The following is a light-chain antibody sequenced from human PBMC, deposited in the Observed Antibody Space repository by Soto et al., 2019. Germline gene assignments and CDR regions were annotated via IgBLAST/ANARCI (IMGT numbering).Light chain of an antibody. Sequence: QSVLTQPASVSGSPGQSITISCTGTSSVVGGYNYVSWYQQYPGKAPKVVIYDVDNRPSGVSHRFSGSKSGNTASLTISGLQAEDEADNYCSSYTSSSTRVFGTGTKVTVL. CDR3: SSYTSSSTRV. J-gene: IGLJ1*01. CDR1: SSVVGGYNY. CDR2: DVD. V-gene: IGLV2-14*03.